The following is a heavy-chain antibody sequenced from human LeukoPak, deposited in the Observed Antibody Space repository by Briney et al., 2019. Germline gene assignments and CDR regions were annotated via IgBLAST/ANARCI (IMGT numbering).Heavy chain of an antibody. CDR2: IYHSGAT. Sequence: SETLSLTCTVSGDSISSAHYWGWIRQPPGKGLEWIGSIYHSGATYYNPSLRRRVTTSVDTSKNQFSLKVSSVTAADTAVYFCARRVWGSYRVIDYWGQGTLVTVSS. J-gene: IGHJ4*02. V-gene: IGHV4-38-2*02. CDR3: ARRVWGSYRVIDY. CDR1: GDSISSAHY. D-gene: IGHD3-16*02.